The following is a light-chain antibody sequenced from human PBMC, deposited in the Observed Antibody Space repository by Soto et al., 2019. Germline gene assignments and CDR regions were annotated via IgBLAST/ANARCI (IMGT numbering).Light chain of an antibody. V-gene: IGKV3-15*01. Sequence: EIVMTQSPATLSVSPGERATLSCRASQSFSSNLAWYQQKPCQAPRLLIYGASTRATGIPSMFSGSGSGTEFTLTISSLQSGDFAVYYCQQYNNWPWTFGQGTKVELK. CDR2: GAS. J-gene: IGKJ1*01. CDR1: QSFSSN. CDR3: QQYNNWPWT.